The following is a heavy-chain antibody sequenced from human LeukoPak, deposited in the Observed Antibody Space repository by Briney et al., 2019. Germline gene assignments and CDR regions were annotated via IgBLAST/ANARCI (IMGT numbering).Heavy chain of an antibody. CDR1: GFTFSSYG. CDR3: ARSDIVVVPAALDY. D-gene: IGHD2-2*01. V-gene: IGHV3-33*01. CDR2: IWYDGSNK. J-gene: IGHJ4*02. Sequence: GGSLRLSCAASGFTFSSYGMHWVRQAPGKGLEWVAVIWYDGSNKYYADSVKGRFTISRDNSKNTLYLQMNRLRAEDTAVYYCARSDIVVVPAALDYWGQGTLVTVSS.